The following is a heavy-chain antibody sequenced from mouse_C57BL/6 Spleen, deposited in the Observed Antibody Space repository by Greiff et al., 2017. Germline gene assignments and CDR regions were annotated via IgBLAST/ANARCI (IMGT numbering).Heavy chain of an antibody. D-gene: IGHD2-1*01. V-gene: IGHV5-17*01. CDR2: ISSGSSTI. CDR3: ARGGNYVDYAMDY. Sequence: EVMLVESGGGLVKPGGSLKLSCAASGFTFSDYGMHWVRQAPEKGLEWVAYISSGSSTIYYADTVKGRFTISRDNAKNTLFLQMTSLRSEDTAMYYCARGGNYVDYAMDYWGQGTSVTVSS. CDR1: GFTFSDYG. J-gene: IGHJ4*01.